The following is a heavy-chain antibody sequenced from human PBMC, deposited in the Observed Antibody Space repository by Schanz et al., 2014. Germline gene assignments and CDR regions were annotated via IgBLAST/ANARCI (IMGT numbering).Heavy chain of an antibody. V-gene: IGHV3-21*02. CDR2: ISNGGGGYI. Sequence: EVQLLESGGDLVQPGGSLRLSCVVSGFTFRGYAMSWVRQAPGKGLQWVSTISNGGGGYIFYADSVKGRFTISRDNARYSLYLEMNSLRAEDTAVYYCARGRARQLVHWFDPWGQGTLVTVSS. D-gene: IGHD6-13*01. CDR3: ARGRARQLVHWFDP. CDR1: GFTFRGYA. J-gene: IGHJ5*02.